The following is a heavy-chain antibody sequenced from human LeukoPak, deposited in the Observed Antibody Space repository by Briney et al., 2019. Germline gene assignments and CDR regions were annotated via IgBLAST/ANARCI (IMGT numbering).Heavy chain of an antibody. D-gene: IGHD5/OR15-5a*01. V-gene: IGHV1-69*04. CDR1: GGTFSSYA. Sequence: ASVKVSCKASGGTFSSYAISWVRQAPGQGLEWMGRIIPILGIANYAQKFQGRVTITADKSTSTAYMELSRLRSDDTAVYYCARGVTLYYYYMDVWGKGTTVTVSS. J-gene: IGHJ6*03. CDR2: IIPILGIA. CDR3: ARGVTLYYYYMDV.